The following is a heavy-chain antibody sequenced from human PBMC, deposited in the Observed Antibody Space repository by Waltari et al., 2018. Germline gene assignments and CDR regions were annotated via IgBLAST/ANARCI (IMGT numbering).Heavy chain of an antibody. CDR1: GGSFSDYY. CDR3: AGGTASAWELGHS. J-gene: IGHJ4*02. Sequence: QVQLHQGGAGLLKPSETLSLTSVVYGGSFSDYYCSWIRQPQGKGLEWLGEIKQSGLTNYNPSVKSRATMSLDTSKNQFSLKLSSLTAADTAVYYCAGGTASAWELGHSWGQGTLVTVSS. D-gene: IGHD1-26*01. V-gene: IGHV4-34*01. CDR2: IKQSGLT.